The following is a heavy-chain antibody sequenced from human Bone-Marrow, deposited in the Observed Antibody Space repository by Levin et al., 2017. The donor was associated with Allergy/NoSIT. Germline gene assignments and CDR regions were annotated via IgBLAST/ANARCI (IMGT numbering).Heavy chain of an antibody. CDR1: GFTFSSYG. J-gene: IGHJ6*04. CDR2: IWYDGSNK. Sequence: PGGSLRLSCAASGFTFSSYGMHWVRQAPGKGLEWVAVIWYDGSNKYYADSVKGRFTISRDNSKNTLYLQMNSLRAEDTAVYYCAREGDVLRYFDVWGKGTTVTVSS. D-gene: IGHD3-9*01. V-gene: IGHV3-33*01. CDR3: AREGDVLRYFDV.